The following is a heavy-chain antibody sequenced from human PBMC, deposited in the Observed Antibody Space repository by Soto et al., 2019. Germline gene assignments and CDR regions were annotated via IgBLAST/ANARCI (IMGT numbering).Heavy chain of an antibody. D-gene: IGHD5-18*01. CDR2: ISYDGSNK. J-gene: IGHJ2*01. Sequence: QVQLVESGGGVVQPGRSLRLSCAASGFTFSSYAMHWVRQAPGKGLEWVAVISYDGSNKYYADSVKGRFTISRDNSKNKLYLQMNSPRAEDTAVYYCARDHLWGTAMVLWYFDLWGRGTLVTVSS. CDR3: ARDHLWGTAMVLWYFDL. V-gene: IGHV3-30-3*01. CDR1: GFTFSSYA.